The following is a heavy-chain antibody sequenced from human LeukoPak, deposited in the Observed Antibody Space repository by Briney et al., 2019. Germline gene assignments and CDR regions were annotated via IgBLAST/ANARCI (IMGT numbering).Heavy chain of an antibody. V-gene: IGHV4-34*01. CDR1: GGSFSGYY. J-gene: IGHJ4*02. D-gene: IGHD5-18*01. CDR3: ARGRGYSYGYLPFYFDY. Sequence: SETLSLTCAVYGGSFSGYYWSWIRQPPGKGLEWIGEINHSGSTNYNPSLKSRVTISVDTPKNQFSLKLSSVTAADTAVYYCARGRGYSYGYLPFYFDYWGQGTLVTVSS. CDR2: INHSGST.